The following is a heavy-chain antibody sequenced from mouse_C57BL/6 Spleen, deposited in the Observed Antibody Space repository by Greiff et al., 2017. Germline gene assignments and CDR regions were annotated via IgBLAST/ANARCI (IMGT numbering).Heavy chain of an antibody. CDR3: TRGGNYAMDY. D-gene: IGHD1-1*01. CDR1: GFTFSSYA. V-gene: IGHV5-9-1*02. Sequence: EVKLVESGEGLVKPGGSLKLSCAASGFTFSSYAMSWVRQTPEKRLEWVAYISSGGDYTYYADTVKGRFTISRDNARNTQYLQMSSLKSEDTAMYYCTRGGNYAMDYWGQGTSVTVSS. CDR2: ISSGGDYT. J-gene: IGHJ4*01.